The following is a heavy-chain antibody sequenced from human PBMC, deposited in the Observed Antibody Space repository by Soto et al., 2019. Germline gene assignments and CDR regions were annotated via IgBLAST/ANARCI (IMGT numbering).Heavy chain of an antibody. CDR2: IYWDDDK. Sequence: QITLKESGPPLVEPTQTLTLTCTFSGFSLYTSGVGVAWIRQSPVKALEWLALIYWDDDKRYSPFLNNSVSITKDTSKNQVVMTMNNMAPRETATYSCARRPTDGSGSSSWFDSWGPGILVTVS. V-gene: IGHV2-5*02. CDR1: GFSLYTSGVG. CDR3: ARRPTDGSGSSSWFDS. D-gene: IGHD3-10*01. J-gene: IGHJ5*01.